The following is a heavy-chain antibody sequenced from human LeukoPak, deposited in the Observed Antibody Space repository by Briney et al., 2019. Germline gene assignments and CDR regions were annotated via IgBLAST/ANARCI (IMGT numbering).Heavy chain of an antibody. J-gene: IGHJ4*02. V-gene: IGHV3-15*01. Sequence: GGSLRLSCAASGFTFTNAWMNWVRQAPGKGLEWVGRIKSKTDGGTTDYAAPVKGRFTISRDDSKNTLYLQMNSLKTEDTAVYYCTSDMVATFPFDYWGQGTLVTVSS. CDR1: GFTFTNAW. D-gene: IGHD5-12*01. CDR3: TSDMVATFPFDY. CDR2: IKSKTDGGTT.